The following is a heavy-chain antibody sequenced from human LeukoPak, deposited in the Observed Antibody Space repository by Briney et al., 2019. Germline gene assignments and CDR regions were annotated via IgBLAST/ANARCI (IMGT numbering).Heavy chain of an antibody. CDR3: ARDQWLANYYYGMDV. Sequence: GGSLRLSCAASGFTFSSYDMHWVRQATGKGLEWFSAIGTAGDTYYPGSVKGRFTISRENAKNSLYLQMNSLRAGDTAVYYCARDQWLANYYYGMDVWGQGTTVTVSS. J-gene: IGHJ6*02. V-gene: IGHV3-13*01. CDR1: GFTFSSYD. D-gene: IGHD6-19*01. CDR2: IGTAGDT.